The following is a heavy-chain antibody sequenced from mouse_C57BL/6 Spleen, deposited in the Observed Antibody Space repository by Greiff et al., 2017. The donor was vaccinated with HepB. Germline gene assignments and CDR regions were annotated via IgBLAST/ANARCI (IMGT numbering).Heavy chain of an antibody. Sequence: VQLQQSGAELVRPGTSVKVSCKASGYAFTNYLIEWVKQRPGQGLEWIGVINPGSGGTNYNEKFKGKATLTADKSSSTAYMQLSSLTSEDSAVYFCAKVYGNSWFAYWGQGTLVTVSA. V-gene: IGHV1-54*01. J-gene: IGHJ3*01. D-gene: IGHD2-1*01. CDR1: GYAFTNYL. CDR3: AKVYGNSWFAY. CDR2: INPGSGGT.